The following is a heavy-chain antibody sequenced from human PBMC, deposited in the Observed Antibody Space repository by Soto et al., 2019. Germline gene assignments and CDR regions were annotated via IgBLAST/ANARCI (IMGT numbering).Heavy chain of an antibody. Sequence: GASVKVSCKASGYTFTDYYMHWVRQSPGQGLEWMGWISSYNGVTHYAPKFQGRVTISVDTSTNQFSLNLKSVTAADTAVYYCARGDSSGWYLDYWGLGTLVTVSS. CDR3: ARGDSSGWYLDY. V-gene: IGHV1-2*02. CDR1: GYTFTDYY. CDR2: ISSYNGVT. D-gene: IGHD6-19*01. J-gene: IGHJ4*02.